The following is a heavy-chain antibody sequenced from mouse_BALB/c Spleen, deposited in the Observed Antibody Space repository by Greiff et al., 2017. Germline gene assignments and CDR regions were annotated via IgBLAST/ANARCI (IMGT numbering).Heavy chain of an antibody. J-gene: IGHJ3*01. CDR2: IYPYNGGT. D-gene: IGHD1-1*01. Sequence: EVQLQQSGPELVKPGASVKISCKASGYTFTDYNMHWVKQSHGKSLEWIGYIYPYNGGTGYNQKFKSKATLTVDNSSSTAYMELRSLTSEDSAVYYCARESFYYYEGFAYWGQGTLVTVSA. CDR3: ARESFYYYEGFAY. CDR1: GYTFTDYN. V-gene: IGHV1S29*02.